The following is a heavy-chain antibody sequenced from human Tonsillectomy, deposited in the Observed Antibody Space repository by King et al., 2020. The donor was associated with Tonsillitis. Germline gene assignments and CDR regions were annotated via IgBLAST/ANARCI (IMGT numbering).Heavy chain of an antibody. D-gene: IGHD6-13*01. J-gene: IGHJ4*02. CDR2: IRNDGSNK. CDR3: AIAGKSSSSWYLRAELGDY. CDR1: GFTFSSNG. V-gene: IGHV3-30*02. Sequence: VQLVESGGGVVQPGGSLRLSSAASGFTFSSNGFHWVRQPPGKGLEWVAFIRNDGSNKYYAESVKGRFTISRDNSKNTLYLQMNSLRTEATAVYYCAIAGKSSSSWYLRAELGDYWGQGTLVTVSS.